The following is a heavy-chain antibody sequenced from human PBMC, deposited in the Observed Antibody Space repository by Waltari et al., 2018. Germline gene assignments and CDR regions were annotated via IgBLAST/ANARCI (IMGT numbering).Heavy chain of an antibody. CDR1: GFIFSDYP. V-gene: IGHV3-30*14. D-gene: IGHD2-2*02. J-gene: IGHJ4*02. CDR2: LSSDGTTR. CDR3: ATNEIPWH. Sequence: QVQLVESGGGVVQPGGSLTLSCVASGFIFSDYPMQWVRHVPGKGLQWLAILSSDGTTRRFADSVKGRFSISRDKSKNMLYLQMNSLRVDDTAYYFCATNEIPWHWGQGTLVTVSS.